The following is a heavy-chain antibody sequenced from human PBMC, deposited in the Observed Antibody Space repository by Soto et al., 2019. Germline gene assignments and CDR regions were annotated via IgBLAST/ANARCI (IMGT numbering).Heavy chain of an antibody. D-gene: IGHD7-27*01. J-gene: IGHJ4*01. Sequence: PSETLSVTCTVSGDSVSSGGYYWSWIRQHPVTGLEWIGYIYYSGSTYYNPSLRGRVTISLDTSENHFSLSLSPVTAADTAVYYCATGNAWGFLLAYWGRGTLVTVSS. CDR2: IYYSGST. CDR1: GDSVSSGGYY. CDR3: ATGNAWGFLLAY. V-gene: IGHV4-31*03.